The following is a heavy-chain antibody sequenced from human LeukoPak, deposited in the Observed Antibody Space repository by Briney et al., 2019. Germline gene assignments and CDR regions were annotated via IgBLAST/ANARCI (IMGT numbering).Heavy chain of an antibody. J-gene: IGHJ4*02. CDR2: INPNSGDT. Sequence: ASVKVSCKPSGSTFTNSDIHWVRQAPGQGLEWVGWINPNSGDTSYAQTLQGRVTMTRDTSISTAYMELSSLRSDDTAVYYCASGASSRTNSYRYWGQGTLVTVSP. V-gene: IGHV1-2*02. D-gene: IGHD2-2*01. CDR3: ASGASSRTNSYRY. CDR1: GSTFTNSD.